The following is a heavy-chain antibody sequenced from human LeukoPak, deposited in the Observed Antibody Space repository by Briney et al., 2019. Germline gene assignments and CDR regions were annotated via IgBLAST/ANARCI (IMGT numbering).Heavy chain of an antibody. CDR1: GDSISSSSYY. CDR3: ARLGIYYDSSGLDY. D-gene: IGHD3-22*01. CDR2: IYYSGST. Sequence: PSETLSLTCTVSGDSISSSSYYWGWIRQPPGKGLEWIGSIYYSGSTYYNPSLKSRVTISVDTSKNQFSLKLSSVTAADTAVYYCARLGIYYDSSGLDYWGQGTLVTVSS. V-gene: IGHV4-39*01. J-gene: IGHJ4*02.